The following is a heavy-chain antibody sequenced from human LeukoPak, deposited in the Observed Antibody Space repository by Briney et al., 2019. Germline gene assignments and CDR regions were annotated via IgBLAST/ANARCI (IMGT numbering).Heavy chain of an antibody. Sequence: GRSLRLSCAASGFTFSSYAMHWVRQAPGKGLEWVAVISYDGSNKYYADSVKGRFTISRDNSKNTLYLQMNSLRAEDTAVYYCARDTPTITYYYDSSGYFDAFDIWGQGTMVTVSS. CDR1: GFTFSSYA. CDR3: ARDTPTITYYYDSSGYFDAFDI. D-gene: IGHD3-22*01. V-gene: IGHV3-30*04. J-gene: IGHJ3*02. CDR2: ISYDGSNK.